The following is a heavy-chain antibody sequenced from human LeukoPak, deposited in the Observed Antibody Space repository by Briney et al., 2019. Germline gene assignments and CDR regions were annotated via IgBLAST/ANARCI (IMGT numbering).Heavy chain of an antibody. CDR2: IIPIFGTA. V-gene: IGHV1-69*13. CDR1: GGTFSSYA. Sequence: SVKVSCKASGGTFSSYAISWVRQAPGQGLEWMGGIIPIFGTANYAQKFQGRVTITADESTSTAYMELSSLRSDDTAVYYCARDLWIQNFFDYWGQGTLVTVSS. D-gene: IGHD5-18*01. CDR3: ARDLWIQNFFDY. J-gene: IGHJ4*02.